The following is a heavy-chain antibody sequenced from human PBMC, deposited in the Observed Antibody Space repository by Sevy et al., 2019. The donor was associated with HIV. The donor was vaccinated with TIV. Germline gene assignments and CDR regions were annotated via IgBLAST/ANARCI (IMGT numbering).Heavy chain of an antibody. J-gene: IGHJ6*02. CDR2: ISGSGGNT. V-gene: IGHV3-23*01. CDR1: GFTFNNYA. Sequence: GGSLRLSCLASGFTFNNYAMSWVRQAPGKGLEWVSLISGSGGNTYYADSVKGRFSISRNNSKKTLYLQVNSLRAEDTAVYYCAKDKGDSKIHYCYYGIDVWGQGATVTVSS. D-gene: IGHD2-21*02. CDR3: AKDKGDSKIHYCYYGIDV.